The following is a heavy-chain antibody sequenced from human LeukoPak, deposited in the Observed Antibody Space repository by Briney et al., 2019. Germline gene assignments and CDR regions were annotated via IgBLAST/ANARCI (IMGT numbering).Heavy chain of an antibody. CDR1: GGSISSTSYY. Sequence: PSETLSLTCTVSGGSISSTSYYWGWIRQPPGKGLEWIGSIYYSGSTYYNPSLKSRVTISVDTSKNQFSLKLSSVTAADTAVYYCASRYMVRGVIWVSRPYYFDYWGQGTLVTVSS. CDR2: IYYSGST. D-gene: IGHD3-10*01. J-gene: IGHJ4*02. V-gene: IGHV4-39*01. CDR3: ASRYMVRGVIWVSRPYYFDY.